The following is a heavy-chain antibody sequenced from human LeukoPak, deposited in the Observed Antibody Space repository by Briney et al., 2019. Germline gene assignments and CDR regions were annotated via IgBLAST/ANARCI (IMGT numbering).Heavy chain of an antibody. V-gene: IGHV3-74*01. CDR1: GFTFSDYW. CDR3: AREYFDWLFPYYFDY. D-gene: IGHD3-9*01. CDR2: INSDGRIT. Sequence: GGSLRLSCAASGFTFSDYWMHWVRQASGKGLVGVSRINSDGRITSYADSVKGRYTISRDNAKNTLYLQMNSLRAEDTAVYYCAREYFDWLFPYYFDYWGQGTLVTVSS. J-gene: IGHJ4*02.